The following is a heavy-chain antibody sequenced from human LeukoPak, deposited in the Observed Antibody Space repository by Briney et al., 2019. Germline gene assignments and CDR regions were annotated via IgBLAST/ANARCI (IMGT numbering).Heavy chain of an antibody. CDR2: ISSSSSYI. V-gene: IGHV3-21*01. CDR1: GFTFNTYW. Sequence: AGGSLRLSCAASGFTFNTYWMSWVRQAPGKGLEWVSSISSSSSYIYYADSVKGRFTISRDNAKNSLYLQMNTLRAEDTAVYYCATHCGGDCHRAFDIWGQGTMVTVSS. CDR3: ATHCGGDCHRAFDI. D-gene: IGHD2-21*02. J-gene: IGHJ3*02.